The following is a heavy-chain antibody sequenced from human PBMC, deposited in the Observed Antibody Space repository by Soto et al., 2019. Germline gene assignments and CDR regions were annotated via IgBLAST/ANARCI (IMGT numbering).Heavy chain of an antibody. J-gene: IGHJ4*02. CDR3: ARELTYYYDSSGYLFDY. CDR2: IIPIFGTA. D-gene: IGHD3-22*01. CDR1: GGTFSSYA. V-gene: IGHV1-69*06. Sequence: SVKVSCKASGGTFSSYAISWVRQAPGQGLEWMGGIIPIFGTANYAQKFQGRVTITADKSTSTAYMELSSLRSEDTAVYYCARELTYYYDSSGYLFDYWGQGTLVT.